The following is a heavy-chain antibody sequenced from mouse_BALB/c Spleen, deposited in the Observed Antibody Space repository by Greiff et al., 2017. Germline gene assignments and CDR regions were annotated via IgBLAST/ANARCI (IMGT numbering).Heavy chain of an antibody. CDR2: ISSGSSTI. Sequence: EVQGVESGGGLVQPGGSRKLSCAASGFTFSSFGMHWVRQAPEKGLEWVAYISSGSSTIYYADTVKGRFTISRDNPKNTLFLQMTSLRSEDTAMYYCARSRGYAHYFDYWGQGTTLTVSS. D-gene: IGHD2-14*01. J-gene: IGHJ2*01. V-gene: IGHV5-17*02. CDR3: ARSRGYAHYFDY. CDR1: GFTFSSFG.